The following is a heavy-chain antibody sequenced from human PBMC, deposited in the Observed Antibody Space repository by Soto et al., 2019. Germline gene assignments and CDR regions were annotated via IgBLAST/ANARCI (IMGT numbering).Heavy chain of an antibody. CDR1: GFTFSSYA. Sequence: PGGSLRLSCAASGFTFSSYAMGWVRQAPGKGLEWVSAISGGGGSTYYADSVKGRFTISRDNSKNTLYLQMDSLRAEDTAVYYSAKTPHYYDSGSYFRYYFDYWGQGTLVTVSS. V-gene: IGHV3-23*01. CDR3: AKTPHYYDSGSYFRYYFDY. J-gene: IGHJ4*02. D-gene: IGHD3-10*01. CDR2: ISGGGGST.